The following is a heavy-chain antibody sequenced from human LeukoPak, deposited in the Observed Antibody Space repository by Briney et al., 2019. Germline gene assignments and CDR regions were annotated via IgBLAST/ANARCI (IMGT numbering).Heavy chain of an antibody. V-gene: IGHV3-23*01. J-gene: IGHJ4*02. D-gene: IGHD3-22*01. CDR2: MSAGGEST. Sequence: GGSLRLSCAASGFTFSNYPMSWVRQAPGKGLEWVSAMSAGGESTYYADSAKGRFTISRDNSKNTLYLQMNSLRAEDTAIYYCAKDYYDSSGSRFDHWGQGTLVTVSS. CDR1: GFTFSNYP. CDR3: AKDYYDSSGSRFDH.